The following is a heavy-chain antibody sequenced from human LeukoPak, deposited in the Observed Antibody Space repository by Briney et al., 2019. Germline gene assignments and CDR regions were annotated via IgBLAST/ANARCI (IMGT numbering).Heavy chain of an antibody. D-gene: IGHD6-13*01. CDR3: ARVGSSRYESDY. V-gene: IGHV1-8*02. J-gene: IGHJ4*02. Sequence: ASVKVSCKASGYTFTSYGISWVRQAPGQGLEWMGWMNPNSGNTDYAQKFQGRVTMTRNTSISTAYMELSSPRSEGTAVYYCARVGSSRYESDYWGQGTLVTVSS. CDR2: MNPNSGNT. CDR1: GYTFTSYG.